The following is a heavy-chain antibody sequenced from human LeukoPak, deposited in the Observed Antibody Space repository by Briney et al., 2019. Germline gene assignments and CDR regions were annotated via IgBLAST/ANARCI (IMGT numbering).Heavy chain of an antibody. D-gene: IGHD1-26*01. CDR2: ISPSGGST. CDR3: ARAQGSYYHYYLDV. J-gene: IGHJ6*03. V-gene: IGHV1-46*01. CDR1: GYTFTSNY. Sequence: ASVNVSCQAFGYTFTSNYMHWVRPAPGQGPAWMGGISPSGGSTTYAQKFQGKGTMTRDTPTRTVNMELSSLRSEDTAVSYCARAQGSYYHYYLDVWGKGTTVTVSS.